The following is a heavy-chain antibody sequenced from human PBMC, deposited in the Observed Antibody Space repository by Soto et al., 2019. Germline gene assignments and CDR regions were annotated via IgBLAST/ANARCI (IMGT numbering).Heavy chain of an antibody. D-gene: IGHD2-2*01. CDR2: IHHSGST. J-gene: IGHJ5*02. Sequence: QVQLQESGPGLVKPSGTLSLTCAVSGGSISSSNWWNWVRQPPGKGLEWIGEIHHSGSTNYNPSLKSRVTISVDKSKNQLSLKLNSVTAADTAVYYCARVRQGCSSTSCYFDPWGQGTLITVSS. V-gene: IGHV4-4*02. CDR3: ARVRQGCSSTSCYFDP. CDR1: GGSISSSNW.